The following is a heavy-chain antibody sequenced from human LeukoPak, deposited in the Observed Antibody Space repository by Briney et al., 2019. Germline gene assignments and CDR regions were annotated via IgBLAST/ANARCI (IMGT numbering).Heavy chain of an antibody. D-gene: IGHD3-9*01. V-gene: IGHV4-34*01. Sequence: PSETLSLTCAVYGGSFSGYYWSWIRQPPGKGLEWIGEINHSGSTNYNPSLKSRVTISVDTSKNQFSLKLSSVTAADTAVYYCARERYYDILTGYYIRTFDGSRDAFDIWGQGTMVTVSS. J-gene: IGHJ3*02. CDR1: GGSFSGYY. CDR2: INHSGST. CDR3: ARERYYDILTGYYIRTFDGSRDAFDI.